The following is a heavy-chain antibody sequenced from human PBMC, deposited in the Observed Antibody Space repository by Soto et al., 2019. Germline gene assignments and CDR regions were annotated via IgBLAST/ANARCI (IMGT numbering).Heavy chain of an antibody. CDR2: FSSSSITI. D-gene: IGHD6-25*01. V-gene: IGHV3-48*01. CDR1: GFPFSSYS. Sequence: EVQMVESGGGLVQPGGSLRLSCAASGFPFSSYSMNWVGQAPGKGLEWVSYFSSSSITIYYADSVKGRFTNSRGNAKNSLYLHMNSLRAEDTAVYYCARDPSAAAGHWGQGTLVTVSS. CDR3: ARDPSAAAGH. J-gene: IGHJ4*02.